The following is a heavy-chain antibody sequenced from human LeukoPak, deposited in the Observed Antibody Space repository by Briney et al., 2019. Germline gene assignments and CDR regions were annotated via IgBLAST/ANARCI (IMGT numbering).Heavy chain of an antibody. J-gene: IGHJ5*02. CDR2: ISGSGGST. D-gene: IGHD3-10*02. CDR1: GFTLSSYW. CDR3: TRENYVPDS. Sequence: GGSLRLSCAASGFTLSSYWMSWVRQAPGKGLEWVSAISGSGGSTYYADSVKGRFTISRDNSKNTLYLQMNSLRAEDTAVYYCTRENYVPDSWGQGTLVTVSS. V-gene: IGHV3-23*01.